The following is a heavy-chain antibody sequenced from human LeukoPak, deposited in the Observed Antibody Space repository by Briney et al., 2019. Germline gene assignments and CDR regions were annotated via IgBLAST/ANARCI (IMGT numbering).Heavy chain of an antibody. CDR2: INPSGGST. Sequence: ASVKVSCKASGYTFTSYYMHWVRQAPGQGLEWMGIINPSGGSTSYAQKFQGRVTMTRDTSTSTVYMELSSLRSEDTAVYYCARDGARLDGYNPWLGKSFDYWGQGTLVTVSS. CDR3: ARDGARLDGYNPWLGKSFDY. D-gene: IGHD5-24*01. CDR1: GYTFTSYY. V-gene: IGHV1-46*01. J-gene: IGHJ4*02.